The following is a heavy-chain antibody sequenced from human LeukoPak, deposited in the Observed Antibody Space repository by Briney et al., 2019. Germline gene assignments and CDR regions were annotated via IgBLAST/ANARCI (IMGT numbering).Heavy chain of an antibody. J-gene: IGHJ4*02. Sequence: PSETLSLTCAVYGGSFSGYYWSWIRQPPGKGLEWIGEINHSGSTNYNPSLKSRVTISVDTSKNQFSLKLSSVTAADTAVYYCARRRQAWIQLWLRNYFDYWGQGTLVTVSS. CDR3: ARRRQAWIQLWLRNYFDY. CDR1: GGSFSGYY. CDR2: INHSGST. V-gene: IGHV4-34*01. D-gene: IGHD5-18*01.